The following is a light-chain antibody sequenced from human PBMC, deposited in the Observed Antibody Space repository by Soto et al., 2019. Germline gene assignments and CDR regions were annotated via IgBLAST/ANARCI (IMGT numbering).Light chain of an antibody. V-gene: IGKV1-5*03. CDR1: RSISSW. Sequence: DIQMTQSPSTLSASVGDRVTITCRASRSISSWLAWYQQKPGKAPKLLIYKASSLESGVPSRFSGSRSGTEFTLTITSLQPDDFATYYCQQYDSYPLTFGGGTKVEIK. J-gene: IGKJ4*01. CDR2: KAS. CDR3: QQYDSYPLT.